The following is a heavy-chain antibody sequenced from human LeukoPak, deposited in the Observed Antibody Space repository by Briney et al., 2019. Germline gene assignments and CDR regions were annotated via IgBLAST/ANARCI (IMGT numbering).Heavy chain of an antibody. CDR2: INPNSGGT. CDR3: ARGTGEGYSYGRYYFDY. V-gene: IGHV1-2*02. CDR1: GYTFTGYY. Sequence: EASVKVSCKASGYTFTGYYIHWVRQAPAQGLEWMGWINPNSGGTNYAQKFQGRVTMTRDTSMSTAYMELSRPRSDDTAVYYCARGTGEGYSYGRYYFDYWGQGTLVTVSS. J-gene: IGHJ4*02. D-gene: IGHD5-18*01.